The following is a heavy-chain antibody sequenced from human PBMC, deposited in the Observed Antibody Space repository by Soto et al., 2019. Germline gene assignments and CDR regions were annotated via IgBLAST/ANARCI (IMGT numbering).Heavy chain of an antibody. CDR2: IGSSGGTT. V-gene: IGHV3-23*01. Sequence: GGSLRLSCAASGFTISNYAMSWVRQAPGKGLEWVSGIGSSGGTTHLADSVKGRFTISRDNSKNTLYLQMNSLRVEDTAVYYCGKDPNGDYIGAFDIWGQGTMVTVSS. J-gene: IGHJ3*02. D-gene: IGHD2-21*02. CDR1: GFTISNYA. CDR3: GKDPNGDYIGAFDI.